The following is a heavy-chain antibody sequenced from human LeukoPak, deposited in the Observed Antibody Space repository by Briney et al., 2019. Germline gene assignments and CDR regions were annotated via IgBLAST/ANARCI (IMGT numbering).Heavy chain of an antibody. Sequence: VASVKVSCKASGYSFGIFGTSWVRQAPGQGLEWMGWISANNGNTNYAQNLQGRVTMTTDTSTSTAYMELRSLRSDDTAVYYCARVGVVVPAAWFDPWGQGTLVTVSS. CDR2: ISANNGNT. J-gene: IGHJ5*02. D-gene: IGHD2-2*01. CDR1: GYSFGIFG. V-gene: IGHV1-18*01. CDR3: ARVGVVVPAAWFDP.